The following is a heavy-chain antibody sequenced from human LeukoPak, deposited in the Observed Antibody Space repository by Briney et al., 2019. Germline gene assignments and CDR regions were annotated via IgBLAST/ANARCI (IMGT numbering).Heavy chain of an antibody. Sequence: GGSLRLSCAASGFTFSSYAMHWVRQAPGKGLERVAVISYDGSNKYYADSVKGRFTISRDNSKNTLYLQMNSLRAEDTAVYYCARSDYSGGNWFDPWGQGTLVTVSS. J-gene: IGHJ5*02. V-gene: IGHV3-30*01. CDR3: ARSDYSGGNWFDP. D-gene: IGHD4-17*01. CDR2: ISYDGSNK. CDR1: GFTFSSYA.